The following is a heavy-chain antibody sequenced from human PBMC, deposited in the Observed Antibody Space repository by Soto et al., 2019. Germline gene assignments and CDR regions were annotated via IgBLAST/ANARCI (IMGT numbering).Heavy chain of an antibody. Sequence: SETLSLTCTVSGGSINSYYWSWIRQPPVKGLEWIGYIYYSGSTNYNPSLKSRATISVDTSKNQFTLKLSSVTAADTAVYYCARVPWQWLGGYAFDIWGQGTMVT. D-gene: IGHD6-19*01. CDR2: IYYSGST. CDR1: GGSINSYY. V-gene: IGHV4-59*01. CDR3: ARVPWQWLGGYAFDI. J-gene: IGHJ3*02.